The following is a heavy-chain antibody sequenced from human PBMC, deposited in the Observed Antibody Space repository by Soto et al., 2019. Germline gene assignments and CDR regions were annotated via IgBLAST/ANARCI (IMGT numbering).Heavy chain of an antibody. J-gene: IGHJ4*02. CDR2: IIPIFGTA. V-gene: IGHV1-69*12. D-gene: IGHD3-10*01. Sequence: QVQLVQSEAEVKKPASSVKVSCKASGGTFSSYAISWVRQAPGQGLEWMGGIIPIFGTANYAQKFQGRVTITADESTSTAYMELSSLRSEDTAVYYCARAPLQSGSYYNLDYWGQGTLVTVSS. CDR3: ARAPLQSGSYYNLDY. CDR1: GGTFSSYA.